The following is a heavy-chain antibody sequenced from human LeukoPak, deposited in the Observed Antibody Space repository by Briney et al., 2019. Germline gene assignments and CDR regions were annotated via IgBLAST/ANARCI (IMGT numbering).Heavy chain of an antibody. D-gene: IGHD5-24*01. J-gene: IGHJ3*02. Sequence: PGGSLRLSCAASGFTFSSYGMHWVRQAPGKGLEWVAVISYDGSNKYYSDSVKGRLTISRDNSKNALYMQMNSLRSQDTAVCYCARGEMATIEDAFDIWGQGTMVTVSS. CDR3: ARGEMATIEDAFDI. CDR1: GFTFSSYG. CDR2: ISYDGSNK. V-gene: IGHV3-30*03.